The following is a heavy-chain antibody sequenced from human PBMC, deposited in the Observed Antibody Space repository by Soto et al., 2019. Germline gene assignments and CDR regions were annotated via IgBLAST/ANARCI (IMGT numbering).Heavy chain of an antibody. CDR3: ARAGSVVATRPDYYYYGMDV. Sequence: SVELCCKECGGRFGIYTRRWVRQANGQGLEWMGRIIPILGIANYAQKFQGRVTITADKSTSTAYMELSSLRSEDTAVYYCARAGSVVATRPDYYYYGMDVWGQGTTVTVSS. V-gene: IGHV1-69*02. CDR2: IIPILGIA. CDR1: GGRFGIYT. J-gene: IGHJ6*02. D-gene: IGHD5-12*01.